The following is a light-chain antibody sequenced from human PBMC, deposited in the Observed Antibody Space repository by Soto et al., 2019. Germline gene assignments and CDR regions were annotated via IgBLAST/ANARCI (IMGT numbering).Light chain of an antibody. CDR3: TSYTTSSTRV. V-gene: IGLV2-14*01. Sequence: QSVLTQPASVSGSPGESITVSCTGTSGDIGPYNYVSWYQQHPGKVPKLIIYEVTNRPSGVSNRFSGSKSGNTASLIISGLQAEDEADYYCTSYTTSSTRVFGTGTKLTVL. CDR1: SGDIGPYNY. CDR2: EVT. J-gene: IGLJ1*01.